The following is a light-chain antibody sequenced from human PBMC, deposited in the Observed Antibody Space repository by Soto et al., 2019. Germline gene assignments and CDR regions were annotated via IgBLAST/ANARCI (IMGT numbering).Light chain of an antibody. Sequence: ELVLTQSPGTLSLSPGERATLSCMASQSLSSMNLAWHQQKPGQAPRLLIYASSTRSTDIPARFSGSGSGTEFTITLSRLQSEDFSVYYCQQYNSWPPITFGQGTRLEIK. V-gene: IGKV3-15*01. CDR1: QSLSSMN. CDR2: ASS. CDR3: QQYNSWPPIT. J-gene: IGKJ5*01.